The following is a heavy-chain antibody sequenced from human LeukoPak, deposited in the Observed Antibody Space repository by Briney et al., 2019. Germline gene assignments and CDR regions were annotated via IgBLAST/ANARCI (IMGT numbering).Heavy chain of an antibody. CDR1: GFTFSSYS. V-gene: IGHV3-21*01. J-gene: IGHJ6*03. CDR3: ARDGYDILTGYIYMDV. CDR2: ISSSSSYI. Sequence: PGGSLRLSCAASGFTFSSYSMNWVRQAPGKGLEWVSSISSSSSYIYYADSVKGRFTISRDNAKNSLYLQMNSLRAEDTAVYYCARDGYDILTGYIYMDVWGKGTTVTISS. D-gene: IGHD3-9*01.